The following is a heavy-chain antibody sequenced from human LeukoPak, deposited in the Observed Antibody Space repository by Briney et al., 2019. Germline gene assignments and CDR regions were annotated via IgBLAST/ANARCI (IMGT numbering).Heavy chain of an antibody. CDR1: GFTFSSYA. Sequence: PGGSLRLSCAASGFTFSSYAMHWVRQAPGKGLEWVAVISYDGSNKYYADSVKGRFTISRDNSKNTLYLQMNSLRAEDTAVYYCARDPVRALVVVVAATAHYLDYWGQGTLVTVSS. CDR2: ISYDGSNK. J-gene: IGHJ4*02. V-gene: IGHV3-30-3*01. D-gene: IGHD2-15*01. CDR3: ARDPVRALVVVVAATAHYLDY.